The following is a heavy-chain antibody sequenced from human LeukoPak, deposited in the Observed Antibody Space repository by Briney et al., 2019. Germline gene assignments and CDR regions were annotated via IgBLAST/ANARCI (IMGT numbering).Heavy chain of an antibody. CDR3: ARGRVDTAMVTEAFDI. D-gene: IGHD5-18*01. J-gene: IGHJ3*02. CDR2: INHSGST. V-gene: IGHV4-34*01. CDR1: GGSFSGYY. Sequence: SETLSLTCAVYGGSFSGYYWSWIRQPPGKGLEWIGEINHSGSTNYNPSLKSRVTISVDTSKNQFSLELSSVTAADTAVYYCARGRVDTAMVTEAFDIWGQGTMVTVSS.